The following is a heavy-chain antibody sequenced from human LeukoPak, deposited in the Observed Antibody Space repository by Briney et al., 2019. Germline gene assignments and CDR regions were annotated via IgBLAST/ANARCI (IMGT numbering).Heavy chain of an antibody. V-gene: IGHV1-18*01. CDR3: ARESAAAGTNDY. CDR1: GYTFTSYG. Sequence: ASVKVSCKASGYTFTSYGISWVQQAPGQGLEWMGWISAYNGNTNYAQKLQGRVTMTTDTSTSTAYMELRSLRSDDTAVYYCARESAAAGTNDYWGQGTLVTVSS. D-gene: IGHD6-13*01. J-gene: IGHJ4*02. CDR2: ISAYNGNT.